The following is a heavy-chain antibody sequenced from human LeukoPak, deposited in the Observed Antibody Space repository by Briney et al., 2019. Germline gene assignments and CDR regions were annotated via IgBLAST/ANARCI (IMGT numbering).Heavy chain of an antibody. V-gene: IGHV3-30-3*01. J-gene: IGHJ4*02. CDR2: ISYDGSNK. Sequence: GGSLRLSCAASGFTFSSYAMHWARQAPGKGLEWVAVISYDGSNKYYADSVKGRFTISRDNSKNTLYLQMNSLRAEDTAVYHCARERSRGFHFDYWGQGTLVTVSS. CDR1: GFTFSSYA. CDR3: ARERSRGFHFDY. D-gene: IGHD5-12*01.